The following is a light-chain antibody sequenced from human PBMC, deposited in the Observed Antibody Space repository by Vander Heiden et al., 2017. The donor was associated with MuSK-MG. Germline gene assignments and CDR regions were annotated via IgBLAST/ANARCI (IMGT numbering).Light chain of an antibody. CDR1: QTINNY. V-gene: IGKV1-39*01. J-gene: IGKJ2*01. Sequence: DIQMTQSPSSLSASVGDRVTITCRASQTINNYLNWYQQKPGEAPKLVIYAASTLHSGVPSRFSGSGSGTAFTLTLSKLQPEDFATYFCQQSDSDPPTFGLGTRLEIK. CDR3: QQSDSDPPT. CDR2: AAS.